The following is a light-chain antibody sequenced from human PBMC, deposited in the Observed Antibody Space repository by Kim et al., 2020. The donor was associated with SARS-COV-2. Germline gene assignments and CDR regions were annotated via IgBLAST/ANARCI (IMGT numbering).Light chain of an antibody. V-gene: IGKV3-15*01. CDR3: QQYNNWPLLLT. J-gene: IGKJ4*01. CDR1: QSVGIS. CDR2: AAS. Sequence: EIVMTQSPATLSVFPGERAILSCKATQSVGISLAWYQQKPGRAPRLLIYAASTRATGIPARFSGSGSGTEFTLTISSLLSEDYAVYYCQQYNNWPLLLTFGGGTKVEI.